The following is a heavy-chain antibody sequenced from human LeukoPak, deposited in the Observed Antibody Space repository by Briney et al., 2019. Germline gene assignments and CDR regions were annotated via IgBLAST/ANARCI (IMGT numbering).Heavy chain of an antibody. V-gene: IGHV3-74*01. CDR2: IHSDGSTP. CDR1: GFTFSSYW. J-gene: IGHJ4*02. CDR3: ARGKGLHTFDY. Sequence: GGSLRLSCTASGFTFSSYWMHWVRQAPGKGLVWVSLIHSDGSTPTYAASVKGRFTISRDNAKNTLYLQMNSLRAEDTAVYYCARGKGLHTFDYWGQGTLVTVSS. D-gene: IGHD2-15*01.